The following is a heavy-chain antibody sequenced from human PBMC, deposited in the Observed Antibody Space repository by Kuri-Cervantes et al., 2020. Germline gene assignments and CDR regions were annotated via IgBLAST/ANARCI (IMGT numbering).Heavy chain of an antibody. Sequence: ASVKVSCKASGYTFTSYGISWVRQAPGQGLEWMGWISAYNGNTNYAQKLQGRVTMTTDTSASTAYMELSSLRSEDTAVYYCARRGDIVSSGWYSTFDYWGQGTLVTVSS. V-gene: IGHV1-18*01. J-gene: IGHJ4*02. CDR1: GYTFTSYG. CDR2: ISAYNGNT. D-gene: IGHD6-19*01. CDR3: ARRGDIVSSGWYSTFDY.